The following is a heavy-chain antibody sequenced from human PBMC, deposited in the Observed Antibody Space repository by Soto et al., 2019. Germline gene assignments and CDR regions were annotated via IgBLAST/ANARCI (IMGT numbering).Heavy chain of an antibody. Sequence: GGSLRLSCTASGFTFSSYAMHWVRQAPGKGLEWVAFISHDGNTTYYADSVKGRFPISRDNAKTSLYLQMNSLRPEDTAVYYCARERVVNYTDYYFDYWGHGTLVTVSS. J-gene: IGHJ4*01. CDR3: ARERVVNYTDYYFDY. D-gene: IGHD3-16*02. CDR1: GFTFSSYA. V-gene: IGHV3-30-3*01. CDR2: ISHDGNTT.